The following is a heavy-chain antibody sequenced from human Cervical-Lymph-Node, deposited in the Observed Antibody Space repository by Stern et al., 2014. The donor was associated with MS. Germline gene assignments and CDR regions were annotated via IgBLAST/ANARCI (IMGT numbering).Heavy chain of an antibody. CDR2: ISRNSGNT. CDR1: GFAFNDN. Sequence: VQLVESGGGLVKPGGSLRLSCAASGFAFNDNMNWVRQAPGKGLEWISSISRNSGNTYYSDSVKGRFTMSRDNAENSVFLQMNSLSVEDTAVYYCARGRVITRGSFESWGQGPLVTVSS. V-gene: IGHV3-21*01. CDR3: ARGRVITRGSFES. D-gene: IGHD3-16*01. J-gene: IGHJ4*02.